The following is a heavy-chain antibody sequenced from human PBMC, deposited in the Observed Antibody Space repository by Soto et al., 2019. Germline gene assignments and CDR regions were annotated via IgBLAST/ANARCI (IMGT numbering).Heavy chain of an antibody. Sequence: SATLSLTWTVSDASIRGYYWSWIRPPPGKGLEWIGYFHYSGISNYNSSLKSRVTMSLDTSKNQFSLKLSSVSAADTAIYYCARGASNWQYFDYWGQGALVTVSS. D-gene: IGHD4-4*01. CDR1: DASIRGYY. CDR3: ARGASNWQYFDY. V-gene: IGHV4-59*01. J-gene: IGHJ4*02. CDR2: FHYSGIS.